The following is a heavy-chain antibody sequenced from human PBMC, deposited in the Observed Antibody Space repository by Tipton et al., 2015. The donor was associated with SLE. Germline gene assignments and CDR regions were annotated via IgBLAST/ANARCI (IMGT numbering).Heavy chain of an antibody. CDR2: ISGSGDTI. D-gene: IGHD3-10*01. J-gene: IGHJ6*02. V-gene: IGHV3-21*04. CDR1: GFSFRDHT. CDR3: ARGYYGSGNYYEGPTYGMDV. Sequence: GSLRLSCAASGFSFRDHTMNWVRQAPGKGLEWVSSISGSGDTIYYADSVKGRFTISRDTAKSSLYLHMNSLRAEDTALYYCARGYYGSGNYYEGPTYGMDVWGQGTTVTVSS.